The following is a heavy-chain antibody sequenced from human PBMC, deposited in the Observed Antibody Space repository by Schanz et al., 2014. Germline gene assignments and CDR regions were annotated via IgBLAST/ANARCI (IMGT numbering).Heavy chain of an antibody. V-gene: IGHV7-4-1*02. Sequence: QVLLVQSGAEVKQPGASVKVSCKTSGYSFSDYFIHWVRQAPGQGLEWMGWINTNTGNPTYAQGFTGRFVFSLDTSVSTAYLQISSLKAEDTAAYYCTTETIAMAGTFSIWGQGTLVTVSS. J-gene: IGHJ4*02. CDR3: TTETIAMAGTFSI. CDR2: INTNTGNP. D-gene: IGHD6-19*01. CDR1: GYSFSDYF.